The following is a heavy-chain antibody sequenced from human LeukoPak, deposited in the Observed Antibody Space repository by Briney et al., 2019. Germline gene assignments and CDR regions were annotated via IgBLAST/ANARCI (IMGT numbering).Heavy chain of an antibody. CDR2: IYDSGST. CDR1: GGSIRSSYYY. V-gene: IGHV4-39*01. CDR3: ARHYGP. J-gene: IGHJ5*02. Sequence: PSETLSLTCTVSGGSIRSSYYYWGWIRQPPGKGLEWIGSIYDSGSTYPTPSLKSRATISVDTPKNQFSPKLNSVTAADTAVYNCARHYGPWGQGTLVTVSS. D-gene: IGHD3-10*01.